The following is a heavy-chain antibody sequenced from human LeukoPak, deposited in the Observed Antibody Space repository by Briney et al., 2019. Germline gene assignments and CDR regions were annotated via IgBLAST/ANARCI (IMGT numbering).Heavy chain of an antibody. V-gene: IGHV3-20*04. CDR1: GFTFDAYG. J-gene: IGHJ4*02. Sequence: GGSLRLSCAASGFTFDAYGMSWVRQTPGKGLEWVSGINWNGGSTGYADSVKGRFTISRDNAKNSLYLQMNSLRAEDTALYYCAKEGRDGYTYNYFDYRGQGTLVTVSS. CDR2: INWNGGST. CDR3: AKEGRDGYTYNYFDY. D-gene: IGHD5-24*01.